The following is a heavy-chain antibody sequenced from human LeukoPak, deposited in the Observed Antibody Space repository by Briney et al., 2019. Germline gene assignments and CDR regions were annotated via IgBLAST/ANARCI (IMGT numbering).Heavy chain of an antibody. V-gene: IGHV6-1*01. J-gene: IGHJ4*02. CDR2: TYYRSKWYN. CDR3: ARAAEYCSGGSCYSGAADY. CDR1: GDSVSSNSAA. D-gene: IGHD2-15*01. Sequence: SQTLSLTCAISGDSVSSNSAAWNWIRQSPSRGLEWLGRTYYRSKWYNDYAVSVKSRITINQDTSKNQFSLQLNSVTPEDTAVYYCARAAEYCSGGSCYSGAADYWGQGTLVTVSS.